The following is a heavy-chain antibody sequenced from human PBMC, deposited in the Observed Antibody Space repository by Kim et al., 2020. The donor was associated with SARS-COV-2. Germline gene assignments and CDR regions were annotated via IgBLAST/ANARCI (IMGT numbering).Heavy chain of an antibody. CDR3: ARGSGSYDSPFDC. CDR2: ISSSGSTI. V-gene: IGHV3-48*02. Sequence: GRSLRLSCAASGFTFSSYSMNWVRQAPGKGLEWVSYISSSGSTIYYADSVRGRFNISRDNAKNSLYLQMNSLRDEDTAIYYCARGSGSYDSPFDCWGQGTLVTVSS. D-gene: IGHD1-26*01. CDR1: GFTFSSYS. J-gene: IGHJ4*02.